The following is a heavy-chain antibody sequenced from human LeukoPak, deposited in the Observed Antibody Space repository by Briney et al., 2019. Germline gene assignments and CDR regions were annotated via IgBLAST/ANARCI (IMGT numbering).Heavy chain of an antibody. CDR3: ARASSYAWFDY. CDR2: IKQDGSEK. CDR1: AFTFTSYW. V-gene: IGHV3-7*01. Sequence: GVSLRLSCAASAFTFTSYWMSWLRQAPGKGLEGVANIKQDGSEKYYVDSVKGRFTISRDNAKNSLYLQMNSLRAEDTAVYYCARASSYAWFDYWGQGTLVTVSS. J-gene: IGHJ4*02.